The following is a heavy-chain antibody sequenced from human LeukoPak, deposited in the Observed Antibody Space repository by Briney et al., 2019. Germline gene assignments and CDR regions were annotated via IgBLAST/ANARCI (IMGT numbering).Heavy chain of an antibody. V-gene: IGHV3-23*01. CDR3: AKAPVTTWRGAFCSPFDY. CDR2: ISDTGNT. CDR1: GFTLSSYA. D-gene: IGHD3-3*01. J-gene: IGHJ4*02. Sequence: GGSLRLSRAASGFTLSSYAMSWVRQAPGKGLEWVSAISDTGNTYHADSVKGRFTIARDSSKNTLFLQMNGLRREDAAVYYCAKAPVTTWRGAFCSPFDYWGLGTLVTVSS.